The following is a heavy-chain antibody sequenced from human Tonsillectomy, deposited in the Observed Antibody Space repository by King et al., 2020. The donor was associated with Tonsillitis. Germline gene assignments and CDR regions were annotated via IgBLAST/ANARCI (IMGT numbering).Heavy chain of an antibody. CDR3: ASRYYYDSSGYYHDAFDI. J-gene: IGHJ3*02. CDR2: IYPGDSDT. V-gene: IGHV5-51*03. Sequence: VQLVESGAEVKKPGESLKISCKGSGYSFTSYWIGWVRQMPGKGLEWMGIIYPGDSDTRYSPSFQGQVTISADKSISTAYLQGSSLKASDTAMYYCASRYYYDSSGYYHDAFDIWGQGTMVTVSS. CDR1: GYSFTSYW. D-gene: IGHD3-22*01.